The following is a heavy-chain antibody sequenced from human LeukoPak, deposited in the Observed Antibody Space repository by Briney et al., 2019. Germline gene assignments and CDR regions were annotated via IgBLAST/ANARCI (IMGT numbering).Heavy chain of an antibody. V-gene: IGHV1-69*04. J-gene: IGHJ4*02. CDR2: IIPILGIA. CDR1: GGTFSSYA. CDR3: ARDQEYYYDSSGYYPIDY. Sequence: SVKVSCKASGGTFSSYATSWVRQAPGQGLEWMGRIIPILGIANYAQKFQGRVTITADKSTSTAYMELSSLRSEDTAVYYCARDQEYYYDSSGYYPIDYWGQGTLVTVSS. D-gene: IGHD3-22*01.